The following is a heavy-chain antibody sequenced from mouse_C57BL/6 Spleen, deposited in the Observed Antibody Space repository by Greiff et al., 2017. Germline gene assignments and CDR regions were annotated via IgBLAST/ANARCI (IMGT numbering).Heavy chain of an antibody. Sequence: VQRVESGPELVKPGASVKISCKASGYAFSSSWMNWVKQRPGKGLEWIGRIYPGDGDTNYNGKFKGKATLTADKSSSTAYMQLSSLTSEDSAVYFCASEDSSGYEYYYAMDYWGQGTSVTVSS. CDR1: GYAFSSSW. CDR3: ASEDSSGYEYYYAMDY. CDR2: IYPGDGDT. J-gene: IGHJ4*01. D-gene: IGHD3-2*02. V-gene: IGHV1-82*01.